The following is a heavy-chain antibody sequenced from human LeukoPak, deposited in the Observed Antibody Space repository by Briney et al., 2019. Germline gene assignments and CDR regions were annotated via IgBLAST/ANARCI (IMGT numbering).Heavy chain of an antibody. Sequence: GESLQISCKGSGYSFTSYWISWGRQMPGKGLEWMGRIDPSDSYTNYSPSFQGHVTISADKSISTAYLQWSSLKASDTAMYYCARHPLKYFDWSARSLIDYWGQGTLVTVSS. CDR1: GYSFTSYW. D-gene: IGHD3-9*01. CDR2: IDPSDSYT. J-gene: IGHJ4*02. CDR3: ARHPLKYFDWSARSLIDY. V-gene: IGHV5-10-1*01.